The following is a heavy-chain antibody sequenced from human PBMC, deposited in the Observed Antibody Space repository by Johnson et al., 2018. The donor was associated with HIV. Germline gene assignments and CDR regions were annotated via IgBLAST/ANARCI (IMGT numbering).Heavy chain of an antibody. CDR1: GFTVSSNY. CDR2: IYSGGST. CDR3: AQTTVTRARGAFDI. J-gene: IGHJ3*02. Sequence: VQLVESGGGLVKPGGSLRLSCAASGFTVSSNYMSWVRQAPGKGLEWVSVIYSGGSTYYAASVKGRFTISRDNSKNTLYLQMNSRRAEDTAVYYCAQTTVTRARGAFDIWGQGTMVTVSS. D-gene: IGHD4-11*01. V-gene: IGHV3-66*01.